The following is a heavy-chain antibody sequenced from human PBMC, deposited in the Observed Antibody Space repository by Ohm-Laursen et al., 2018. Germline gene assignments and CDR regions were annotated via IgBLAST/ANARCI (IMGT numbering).Heavy chain of an antibody. V-gene: IGHV3-9*01. CDR3: AKEIWAYYYYGMDV. D-gene: IGHD7-27*01. CDR2: ISWNSGSI. Sequence: SLRLSCTASGFTFDDYAMHWVRQGPGKGLEWVSGISWNSGSIGYADSVKGRFTISRDNAKNSLYLQMNSLRAEDTALYYCAKEIWAYYYYGMDVWGQGTTVTVSS. CDR1: GFTFDDYA. J-gene: IGHJ6*02.